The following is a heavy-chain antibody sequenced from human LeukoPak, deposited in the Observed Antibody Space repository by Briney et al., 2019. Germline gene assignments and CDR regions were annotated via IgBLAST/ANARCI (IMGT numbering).Heavy chain of an antibody. Sequence: GGSLRLSCAAAGFTFSSYAMHWVRQAAGKGLEWVSGISGSSESKFYADSVNGRFTVSTDNSKNTLYLQMNSLRVEDTAVYYCARGGYNWDTDAGWFDPWGLGTLVTVSS. CDR2: ISGSSESK. CDR1: GFTFSSYA. V-gene: IGHV3-23*01. J-gene: IGHJ5*02. CDR3: ARGGYNWDTDAGWFDP. D-gene: IGHD1/OR15-1a*01.